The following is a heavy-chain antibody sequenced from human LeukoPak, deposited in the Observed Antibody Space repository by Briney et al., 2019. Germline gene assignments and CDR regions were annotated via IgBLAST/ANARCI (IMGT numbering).Heavy chain of an antibody. Sequence: PSETLSLTCTVFGGSISSGGYYWSWIRQHPGKGLEWIGYIYYSGSTYYNPSLKSRVTISVDTSKNQFSLKLSSVTAADTAVYYCAGAELYQDYYYGMDVWGQGTTVTVSS. CDR2: IYYSGST. J-gene: IGHJ6*02. V-gene: IGHV4-31*03. CDR1: GGSISSGGYY. CDR3: AGAELYQDYYYGMDV. D-gene: IGHD2-8*01.